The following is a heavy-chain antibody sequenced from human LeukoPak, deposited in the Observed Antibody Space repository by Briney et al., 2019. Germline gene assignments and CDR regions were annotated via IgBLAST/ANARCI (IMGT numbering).Heavy chain of an antibody. D-gene: IGHD3-10*01. Sequence: PSETLSLTCTVSGASISSGSHHWSWIRQPAGKGLEWIGRIYTSGSTNYNPSLKSRVSISVDMSKNRFSLKLSSVTAADTAVYYCARDKGGFLYFGEYDPWGQGTLVTVSS. J-gene: IGHJ5*02. CDR3: ARDKGGFLYFGEYDP. CDR2: IYTSGST. V-gene: IGHV4-61*02. CDR1: GASISSGSHH.